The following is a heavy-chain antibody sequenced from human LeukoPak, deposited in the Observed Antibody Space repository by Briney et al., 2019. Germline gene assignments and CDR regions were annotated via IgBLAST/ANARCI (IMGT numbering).Heavy chain of an antibody. CDR3: ARGGD. CDR1: GFTLSSYW. CDR2: IKQDGSEK. V-gene: IGHV3-7*01. J-gene: IGHJ4*02. Sequence: GGSLILSCAASGFTLSSYWMSWVRQAPGKGLEWVANIKQDGSEKYYVDSVKGRFTISRDNAKNSLYLQMNSLRPEDTAVYYCARGGDWGQGTLLTVSS.